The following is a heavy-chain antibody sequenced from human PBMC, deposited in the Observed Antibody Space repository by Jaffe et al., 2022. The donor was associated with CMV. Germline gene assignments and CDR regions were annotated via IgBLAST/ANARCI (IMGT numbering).Heavy chain of an antibody. CDR3: ARLPERNYYYYMDV. J-gene: IGHJ6*03. V-gene: IGHV4-39*02. CDR1: SASISTNTYD. Sequence: QLQLQESGPGLVKPSETLSLTCTVSSASISTNTYDWGWIRQPPGKGLEWIGSVSYSGRTYYNPSLKSRVTISVDTSKNHFSLRLISVTAADTAVYFCARLPERNYYYYMDVWGKGTTVTVSS. CDR2: VSYSGRT.